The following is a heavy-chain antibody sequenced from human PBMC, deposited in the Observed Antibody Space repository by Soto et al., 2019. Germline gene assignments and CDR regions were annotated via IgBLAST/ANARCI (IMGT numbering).Heavy chain of an antibody. Sequence: EMQLVETGGGLIQPGGSLRLSCADSGFTVSSDHMSWVRPSPGKGLEWISVMYYGGTTYYADSVQGRFTISRDSSTNTIYLQVTDLGADDTAVYYCAREAAGFDLWGQGNMVTVSS. CDR3: AREAAGFDL. V-gene: IGHV3-53*02. CDR1: GFTVSSDH. D-gene: IGHD6-13*01. J-gene: IGHJ3*01. CDR2: MYYGGTT.